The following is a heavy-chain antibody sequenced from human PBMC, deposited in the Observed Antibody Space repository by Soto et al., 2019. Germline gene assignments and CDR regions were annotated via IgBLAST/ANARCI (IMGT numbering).Heavy chain of an antibody. J-gene: IGHJ6*03. D-gene: IGHD1-1*01. Sequence: EVQLVESGGGLVQPGGSLRLSCAASGFTVSSNYMSWVRQAPGKGLEWVSVIYSGGRTYYADSVKGRFTISRHNSKNTLYLQMNSLKAEDTAVYYGAREPEEEPYYYYKDVWGKGTTVTVAS. CDR3: AREPEEEPYYYYKDV. CDR2: IYSGGRT. CDR1: GFTVSSNY. V-gene: IGHV3-53*04.